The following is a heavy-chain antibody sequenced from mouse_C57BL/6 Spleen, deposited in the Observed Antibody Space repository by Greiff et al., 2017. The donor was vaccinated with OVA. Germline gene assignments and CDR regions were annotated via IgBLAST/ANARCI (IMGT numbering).Heavy chain of an antibody. J-gene: IGHJ4*01. CDR1: GYTFTSYW. CDR3: ARRIYDYGSSPHYYAMDY. D-gene: IGHD1-1*01. V-gene: IGHV1-72*01. Sequence: QVQLQQPGAELVKPGASVKLSCKASGYTFTSYWMHWVKQRPGRGLEWIGRIDPNSGGTKYNEKFKSKATLTVDKPSSTAYMQLSSLTSEDSAVYYCARRIYDYGSSPHYYAMDYWGQGTSVTVSS. CDR2: IDPNSGGT.